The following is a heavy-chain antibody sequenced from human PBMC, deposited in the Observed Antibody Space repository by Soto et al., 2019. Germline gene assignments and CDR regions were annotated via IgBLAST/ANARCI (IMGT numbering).Heavy chain of an antibody. CDR2: ISAYNGST. J-gene: IGHJ4*02. CDR1: GYTFASYC. V-gene: IGHV1-18*01. D-gene: IGHD1-26*01. Sequence: ASVKVSCEASGYTFASYCISWVRQAHGQGLEWMGWISAYNGSTSYAQKFQGRVTMTRDTSTSTVYMELSSLRSEDTAVYYCARDIRATTYYFDYWGQGTLVTVSS. CDR3: ARDIRATTYYFDY.